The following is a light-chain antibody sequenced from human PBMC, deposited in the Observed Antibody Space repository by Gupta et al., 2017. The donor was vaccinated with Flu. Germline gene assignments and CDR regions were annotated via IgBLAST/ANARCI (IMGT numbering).Light chain of an antibody. CDR1: SSDVGGYNY. CDR2: EVN. V-gene: IGLV2-14*01. J-gene: IGLJ3*02. CDR3: SSYTSSSTIWV. Sequence: ASVSGSPGQSITISCTGTSSDVGGYNYVSWYQQHPGKAPKLMIYEVNNRPSGVSNRFSGSKSGNTASLTISGLQAEDEADYYCSSYTSSSTIWVFGRGTKLTVL.